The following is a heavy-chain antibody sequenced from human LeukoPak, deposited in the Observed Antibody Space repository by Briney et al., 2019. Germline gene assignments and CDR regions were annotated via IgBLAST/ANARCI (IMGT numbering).Heavy chain of an antibody. D-gene: IGHD3-10*01. Sequence: SETLSLTCTVSGGSISSYYWSWIRQPPGKGLEWIGYIYYSGSTNYNPSLKSRVTISVDTSKNQFSLKLSSVTAADTAVYYCARRCYYYGSGSYYNAFDIWGQGTMVTVSS. CDR2: IYYSGST. CDR3: ARRCYYYGSGSYYNAFDI. J-gene: IGHJ3*02. V-gene: IGHV4-59*08. CDR1: GGSISSYY.